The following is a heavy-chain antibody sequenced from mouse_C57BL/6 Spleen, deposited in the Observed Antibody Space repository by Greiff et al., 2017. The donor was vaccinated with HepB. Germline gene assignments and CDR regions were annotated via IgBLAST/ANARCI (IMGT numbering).Heavy chain of an antibody. D-gene: IGHD4-1*01. CDR2: ISSGSSTI. J-gene: IGHJ3*01. V-gene: IGHV5-17*01. CDR1: GFTFSDYG. Sequence: EVQRVESGGGLVKPGGSLKLSCAASGFTFSDYGMHWVRQAPEKGLEWVAYISSGSSTIYYADTVKGRFTISRDNAKNTLFLQMTSLRSEDTAMYYCAREANWDGAWFAYWGQGTLVTVSA. CDR3: AREANWDGAWFAY.